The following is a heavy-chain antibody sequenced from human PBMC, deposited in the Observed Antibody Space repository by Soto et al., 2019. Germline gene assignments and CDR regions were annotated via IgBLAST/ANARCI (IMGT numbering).Heavy chain of an antibody. CDR3: ARRYGGNFDY. Sequence: TSETLSLTCTVSGGSISGYYWSWIRQPPGKGLEWIGYIYYSGSTNYNPSLKSRVTISVDTSKNQFSLKLTSVTAADTAVYYCARRYGGNFDYWGQGTLVTVSS. D-gene: IGHD1-26*01. CDR1: GGSISGYY. J-gene: IGHJ4*02. V-gene: IGHV4-59*01. CDR2: IYYSGST.